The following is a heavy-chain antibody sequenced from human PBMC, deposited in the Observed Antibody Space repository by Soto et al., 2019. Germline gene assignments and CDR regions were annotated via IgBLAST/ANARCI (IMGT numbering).Heavy chain of an antibody. CDR3: ARDMVSPYYDFWSGYYTGSYYYYGMDV. V-gene: IGHV4-59*01. Sequence: SETLSLTCTVSCGYISSYYWSWIRQPPGKGLEWIGYIYYSGSTNYNPSLKSRVTISVDTSKNQFSLKLSSVTAADTAVYYCARDMVSPYYDFWSGYYTGSYYYYGMDVWGQGTTVTVSS. CDR2: IYYSGST. J-gene: IGHJ6*02. CDR1: CGYISSYY. D-gene: IGHD3-3*01.